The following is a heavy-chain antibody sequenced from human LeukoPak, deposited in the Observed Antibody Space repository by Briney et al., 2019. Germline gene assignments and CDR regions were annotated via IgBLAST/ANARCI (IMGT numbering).Heavy chain of an antibody. V-gene: IGHV3-23*01. J-gene: IGHJ4*02. CDR2: ISGSGGST. CDR3: ATGSLNYYGSGSYGKGYFDY. Sequence: PGGSLRLSCAASGFTFSGYAMTWVRQAPGKGLEWVSAISGSGGSTYYADSVKGRFTISRDNSKNTLYLQMSSLRAEDTAVYYCATGSLNYYGSGSYGKGYFDYWGQGTLVTVSS. CDR1: GFTFSGYA. D-gene: IGHD3-10*01.